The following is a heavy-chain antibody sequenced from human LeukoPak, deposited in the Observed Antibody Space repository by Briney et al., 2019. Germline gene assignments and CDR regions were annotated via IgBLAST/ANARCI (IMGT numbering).Heavy chain of an antibody. CDR3: ARDLPVVDYYGMDV. J-gene: IGHJ6*02. V-gene: IGHV3-21*01. Sequence: GGSLRLSCAASGFTFSSYSMNWVRQAPGKGLEWVSSISSSSSYIYYADSVKGRFTISRDNAKNSLYLRMNSLRAEDTAVYYCARDLPVVDYYGMDVWGQGTTVTVSS. CDR2: ISSSSSYI. CDR1: GFTFSSYS.